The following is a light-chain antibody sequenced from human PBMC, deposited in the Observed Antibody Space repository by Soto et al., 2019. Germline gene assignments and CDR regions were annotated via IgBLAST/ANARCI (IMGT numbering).Light chain of an antibody. J-gene: IGLJ3*02. CDR3: SSYTSSSTPV. V-gene: IGLV2-14*01. Sequence: QSVLPQPASVSGSPGQSITISCTGTSSDVGGYNYVSWYQQHPGKAPKLMIYEVSNRPSGVSNRFSGSKSGNTASLTISGLQAEDEADYYCSSYTSSSTPVFGGGTQLTVL. CDR1: SSDVGGYNY. CDR2: EVS.